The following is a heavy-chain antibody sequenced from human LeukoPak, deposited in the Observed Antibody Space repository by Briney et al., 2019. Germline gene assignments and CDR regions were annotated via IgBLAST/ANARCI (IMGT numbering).Heavy chain of an antibody. Sequence: SETLSLXCTVSGGSISSGSHYWVWIRQPPGKGLEWIGSIYYSGTTYYSPSVKSRVTISLDKSKDQFSLKLNFVTAADTAVYYCARQDLAVSGIDYWGQGTLVTVSS. CDR3: ARQDLAVSGIDY. J-gene: IGHJ4*02. D-gene: IGHD6-19*01. V-gene: IGHV4-39*01. CDR1: GGSISSGSHY. CDR2: IYYSGTT.